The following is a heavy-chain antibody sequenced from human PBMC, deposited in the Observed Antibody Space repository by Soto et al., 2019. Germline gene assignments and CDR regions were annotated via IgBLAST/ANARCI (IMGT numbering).Heavy chain of an antibody. J-gene: IGHJ6*03. CDR1: GGSFSGYY. CDR3: ARAPAYDKYYYMDV. D-gene: IGHD3-9*01. Sequence: SETLSLTCAVYGGSFSGYYWSWIRQPPGKGLEWIGEINHSGSTNYNPSLKSRVTISVDTSKNQFSLKLSSVTAADTAVYYCARAPAYDKYYYMDVWGKGTTVTVSS. V-gene: IGHV4-34*01. CDR2: INHSGST.